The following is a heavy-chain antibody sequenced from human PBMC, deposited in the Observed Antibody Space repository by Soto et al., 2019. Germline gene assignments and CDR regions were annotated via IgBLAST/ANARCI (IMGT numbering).Heavy chain of an antibody. D-gene: IGHD3-10*01. J-gene: IGHJ5*01. V-gene: IGHV1-3*01. Sequence: ASVKVSCKASGYIFTAYSIHWVRQAPGQRLEWMGWVIAGKGDTDYSQKFQGRVTITRDTYVSTAYMELYSLRSEDTAVYYCARENPPQRGSYYDSWGQGTLVTVSS. CDR1: GYIFTAYS. CDR2: VIAGKGDT. CDR3: ARENPPQRGSYYDS.